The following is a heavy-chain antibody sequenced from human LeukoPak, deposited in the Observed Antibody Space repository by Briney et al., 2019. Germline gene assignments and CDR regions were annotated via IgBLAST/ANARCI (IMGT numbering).Heavy chain of an antibody. D-gene: IGHD3-3*01. Sequence: AASVKVSCKASGYTFTRYYMHWVRQAPGQGLEWIGIINPSGGSTSYAPNFQGRITMTRDTSISTAYMELSRLRSDDTAVYYCARVLYDFWSGYSFPANWFDPWGQGTLVTVSS. CDR3: ARVLYDFWSGYSFPANWFDP. CDR1: GYTFTRYY. CDR2: INPSGGST. J-gene: IGHJ5*02. V-gene: IGHV1-46*01.